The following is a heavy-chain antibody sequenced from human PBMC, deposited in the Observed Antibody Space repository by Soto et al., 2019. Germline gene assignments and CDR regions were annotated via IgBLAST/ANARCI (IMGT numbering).Heavy chain of an antibody. D-gene: IGHD4-17*01. CDR3: AGDASPYGDDSGFDY. Sequence: QVQLVQSGAEVKKPGASVKVSCKASGYTFTSYGISWVRQAPGQGLEWMGWISAYNGNTNYAQKLQGGVTMTTDTSTSTAYMELRSVRSDDTAVYYCAGDASPYGDDSGFDYWGQGTLVTVSS. CDR2: ISAYNGNT. J-gene: IGHJ4*02. V-gene: IGHV1-18*01. CDR1: GYTFTSYG.